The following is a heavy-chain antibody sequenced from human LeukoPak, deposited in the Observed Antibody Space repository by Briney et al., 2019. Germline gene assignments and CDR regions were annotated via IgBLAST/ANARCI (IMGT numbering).Heavy chain of an antibody. CDR1: GFRFDDYA. J-gene: IGHJ6*02. CDR2: ISWNSGSI. CDR3: AEDIGYYGSGSYSHYYYYGMDV. Sequence: PGRSLRLSCAASGFRFDDYAMHWVRQAPGKGLEWVSGISWNSGSIGYADSVKGRFTISRDNAKNSLYLQMNSLRAEDTALYYCAEDIGYYGSGSYSHYYYYGMDVWGQGTTVTVSS. D-gene: IGHD3-10*01. V-gene: IGHV3-9*01.